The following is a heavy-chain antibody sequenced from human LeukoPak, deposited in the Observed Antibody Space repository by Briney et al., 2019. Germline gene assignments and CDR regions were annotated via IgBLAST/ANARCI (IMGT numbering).Heavy chain of an antibody. CDR1: GGPLSSYY. Sequence: SETLSLTCAVSGGPLSSYYWSWIRQPPGKGLEWIGYVYYSGSTNYNPSLKSRVTISVDASRNRFSLKLSSVTAADTAVYYCARHRNSGYHSYGMDVWGQGTTVTVSS. J-gene: IGHJ6*02. CDR2: VYYSGST. V-gene: IGHV4-59*08. CDR3: ARHRNSGYHSYGMDV. D-gene: IGHD5-12*01.